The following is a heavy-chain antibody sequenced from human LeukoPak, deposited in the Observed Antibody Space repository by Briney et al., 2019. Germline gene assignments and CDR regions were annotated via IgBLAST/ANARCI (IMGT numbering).Heavy chain of an antibody. CDR3: AKSQRPGIAAAGSAFDI. Sequence: GGSLRLSCAASGFTFDNYAMHWVRQAPGKGLEWVSGISWNSGRIGYADSVKGRFTISRDNAKNSLYLQMNSLRAEDTAVYYCAKSQRPGIAAAGSAFDIWGQGTMVTVSS. CDR1: GFTFDNYA. J-gene: IGHJ3*02. CDR2: ISWNSGRI. V-gene: IGHV3-9*01. D-gene: IGHD6-13*01.